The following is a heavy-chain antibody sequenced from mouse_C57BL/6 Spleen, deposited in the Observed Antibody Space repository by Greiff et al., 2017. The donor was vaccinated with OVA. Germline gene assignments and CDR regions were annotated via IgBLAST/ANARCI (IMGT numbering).Heavy chain of an antibody. CDR2: ISSGSSTI. CDR3: AKGARGAY. Sequence: DVQLQESGGGLVKPGGSLKLSCAASGFTFSDYGMHWVRQAPEKGLEWVAYISSGSSTIYYADTVKGRFTISRDNAKNTLFLQMTSLRSEDTAMYYCAKGARGAYWGQGTLVTVSA. J-gene: IGHJ3*01. CDR1: GFTFSDYG. V-gene: IGHV5-17*01.